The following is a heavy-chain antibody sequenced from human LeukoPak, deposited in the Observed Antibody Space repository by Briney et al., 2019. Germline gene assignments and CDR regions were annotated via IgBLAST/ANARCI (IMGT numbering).Heavy chain of an antibody. V-gene: IGHV4-39*01. CDR3: ASSHPLGSNNDYYTPFDY. Sequence: TTSETLSLTCTVSGGSISSSSYYWGWIRQPPGKGLEWIGSIYYSGSTYYNPSLKSRVTISVDTSKNQFSLKLSSVTAADTAVYYCASSHPLGSNNDYYTPFDYWGQGALVTVSS. CDR1: GGSISSSSYY. J-gene: IGHJ4*02. D-gene: IGHD3-16*01. CDR2: IYYSGST.